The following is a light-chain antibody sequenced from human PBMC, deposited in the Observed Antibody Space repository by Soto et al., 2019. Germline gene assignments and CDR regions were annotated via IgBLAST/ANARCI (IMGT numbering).Light chain of an antibody. CDR3: CSYAGGRTFVV. CDR2: EVN. CDR1: SSDIGSYNL. V-gene: IGLV2-23*02. J-gene: IGLJ3*02. Sequence: QSALSQPASVSGSPGQSVTISCTGTSSDIGSYNLVSWYHHHPGQAPKLVIYEVNKRPSVDSNRFSGSKSGNTASLTIAGLQPDDEGEYYCCSYAGGRTFVVFGGGTKVTVL.